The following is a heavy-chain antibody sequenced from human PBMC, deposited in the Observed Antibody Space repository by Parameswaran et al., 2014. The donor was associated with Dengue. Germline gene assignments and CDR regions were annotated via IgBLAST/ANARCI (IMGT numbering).Heavy chain of an antibody. V-gene: IGHV4-34*01. CDR2: INHSGST. Sequence: VRQAPGKGLEWIGEINHSGSTNYNPSLKSRVTISVDTSKNQFSLKLSSVTAADTAVYYCARPQGSNYYYGMDVWGQGTTVTVSS. J-gene: IGHJ6*02. CDR3: ARPQGSNYYYGMDV. D-gene: IGHD3-10*01.